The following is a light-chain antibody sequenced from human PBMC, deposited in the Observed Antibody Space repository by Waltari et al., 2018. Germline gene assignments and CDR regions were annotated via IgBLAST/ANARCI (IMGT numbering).Light chain of an antibody. V-gene: IGLV1-47*01. CDR2: RNN. Sequence: QSVLTQPPSASGTPGQRVTISCSGSSSNIGSNYVYWYQQLPGTAPKLPIYRNNQRPSGVPDRFSGSKSGTSASLAISGLRSEDEADYYCAAWDDSLSGPRVFGGGTKLTVL. CDR3: AAWDDSLSGPRV. J-gene: IGLJ3*02. CDR1: SSNIGSNY.